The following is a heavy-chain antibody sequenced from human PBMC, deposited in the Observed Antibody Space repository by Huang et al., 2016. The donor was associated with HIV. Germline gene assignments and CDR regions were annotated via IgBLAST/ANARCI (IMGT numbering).Heavy chain of an antibody. CDR2: TFYSGST. CDR3: ASTPSGNYLNY. CDR1: GDSIYSHY. Sequence: QVQLQESGPGLVKPSETLALPCTVSGDSIYSHYWGWVRQPPGKGLGWSGSTFYSGSTDYNPSLKSRGTISVDTSKDQFSLKLNSVTAADTAVYYCASTPSGNYLNYWGQGTLVTVSS. D-gene: IGHD3-10*01. J-gene: IGHJ4*02. V-gene: IGHV4-59*11.